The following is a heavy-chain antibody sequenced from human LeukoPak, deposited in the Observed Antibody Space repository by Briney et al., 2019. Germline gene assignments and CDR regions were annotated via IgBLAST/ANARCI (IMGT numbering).Heavy chain of an antibody. CDR1: GGTFSSYA. CDR3: ARVRSWSGSYYALDAFDI. D-gene: IGHD1-26*01. Sequence: SVKVSCKASGGTFSSYAISWVRQAPGQGLEWMGGIIPIFGTANYAQKFQGRVTITTDESTSTAYMELSSLRSEDTAAYYCARVRSWSGSYYALDAFDIWGQGTMVTVSS. J-gene: IGHJ3*02. V-gene: IGHV1-69*05. CDR2: IIPIFGTA.